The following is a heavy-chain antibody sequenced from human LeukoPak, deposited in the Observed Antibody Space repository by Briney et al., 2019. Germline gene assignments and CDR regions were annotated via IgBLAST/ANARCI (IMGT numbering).Heavy chain of an antibody. J-gene: IGHJ6*03. CDR2: IYTSGST. CDR1: GGSISSGSYY. D-gene: IGHD1-1*01. V-gene: IGHV4-61*02. Sequence: SETLSLTCAVSGGSISSGSYYWSWIRQPAGKGLEWIVRIYTSGSTNYNPSLKSRVTILVDTSKNQFSLKLSSVTAADPAVYYCARLREAPRTAYYYMDVWGKGTTVTVSS. CDR3: ARLREAPRTAYYYMDV.